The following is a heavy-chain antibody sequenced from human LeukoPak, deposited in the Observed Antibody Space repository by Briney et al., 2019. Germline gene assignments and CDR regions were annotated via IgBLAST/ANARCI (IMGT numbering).Heavy chain of an antibody. CDR3: ARGSTVVDY. J-gene: IGHJ4*02. D-gene: IGHD2-15*01. CDR2: INHSGST. CDR1: GGSSSGYY. Sequence: SETLSLTCAVYGGSSSGYYWSWIRQPSGKGLEWIGEINHSGSTNYNPSLKSRVTISVDTSKNQFSLKLSSVTAADTAVYYCARGSTVVDYWGQGTLVTVSS. V-gene: IGHV4-34*01.